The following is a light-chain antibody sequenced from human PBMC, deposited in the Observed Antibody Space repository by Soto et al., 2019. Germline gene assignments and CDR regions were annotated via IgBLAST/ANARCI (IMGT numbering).Light chain of an antibody. J-gene: IGLJ2*01. CDR1: SSNIGADYA. Sequence: QSVLTQPPSVSGAPGQRVTISCNGSSSNIGADYAVHWYQQFPGTAPKLLIYGNSNRPSGVPDRFSGSKSGTSASLAITGLQAEDEADYYCQSYDSSLSGPVVFGGGTQLTVL. CDR3: QSYDSSLSGPVV. V-gene: IGLV1-40*01. CDR2: GNS.